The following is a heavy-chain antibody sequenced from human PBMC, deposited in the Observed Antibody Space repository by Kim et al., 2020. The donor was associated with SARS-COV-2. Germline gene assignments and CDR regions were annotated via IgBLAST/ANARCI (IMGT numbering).Heavy chain of an antibody. CDR2: IYYSGST. V-gene: IGHV4-59*01. D-gene: IGHD6-13*01. CDR1: GGSISSYY. Sequence: SETLSLTCTVSGGSISSYYWSWIRQPPGKGLEWIGYIYYSGSTNYNPSLKSRVTISVDTSKNQFSLKLSSVTAADTAVYYCAREAAAGNFDYWGQGTLVTVSS. J-gene: IGHJ4*02. CDR3: AREAAAGNFDY.